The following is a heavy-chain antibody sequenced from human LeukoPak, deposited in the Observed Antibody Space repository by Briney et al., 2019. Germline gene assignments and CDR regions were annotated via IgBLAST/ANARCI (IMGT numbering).Heavy chain of an antibody. CDR3: ARGRGYSSGWYYFDY. J-gene: IGHJ4*02. D-gene: IGHD6-19*01. V-gene: IGHV4-34*01. CDR2: INHSGST. Sequence: SETLSLTCAVYGGSFSGYYWSWIRQPPGKGLEWIGEINHSGSTNYNPSLTSRVTISVDTSKNQFSLKLSSVTAADTAVYYCARGRGYSSGWYYFDYWGQGTLVTVSS. CDR1: GGSFSGYY.